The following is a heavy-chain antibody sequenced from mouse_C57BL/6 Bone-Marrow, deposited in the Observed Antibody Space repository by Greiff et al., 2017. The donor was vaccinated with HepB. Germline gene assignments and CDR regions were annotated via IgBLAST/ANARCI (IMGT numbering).Heavy chain of an antibody. CDR1: GYTFTSYG. CDR2: IYPRSGNT. J-gene: IGHJ2*01. V-gene: IGHV1-81*01. Sequence: QVQLKESGAELARPGASVKLSCKASGYTFTSYGISWVKQRTGQGLEWIGEIYPRSGNTYYNEKFKGKATLTADKSSSTAYMELRSLTSEDSAVYFCATLYGSTDFDYWGQGTTLTVSS. CDR3: ATLYGSTDFDY. D-gene: IGHD1-1*01.